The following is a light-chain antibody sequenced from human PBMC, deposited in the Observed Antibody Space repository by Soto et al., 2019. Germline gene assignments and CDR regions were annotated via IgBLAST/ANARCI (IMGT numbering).Light chain of an antibody. CDR1: RSNIGGHA. J-gene: IGLJ2*01. CDR2: SSD. V-gene: IGLV1-44*01. Sequence: QSVLTQPPSASGTPGQRVTISCSGTRSNIGGHAVNWYQQLPGTAPKRLIFSSDQRPSGVPDRFSGSKSGTSASLAISGLQSEDEAGYFCAAWDASLNAVVFGGGTKVTVL. CDR3: AAWDASLNAVV.